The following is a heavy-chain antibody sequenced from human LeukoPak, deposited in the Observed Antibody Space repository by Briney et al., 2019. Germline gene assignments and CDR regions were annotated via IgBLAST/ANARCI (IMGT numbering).Heavy chain of an antibody. CDR1: GFTFSSYA. CDR2: ISGSGGST. V-gene: IGHV3-23*01. Sequence: GGSLRLSYAASGFTFSSYAMSWVRQAPGKGLEWVSAISGSGGSTYYADSVKGRFTISRDNSKNTLYLQMNSLRAEDTAVYYCAKDSIWFGELELDYWGQGTLVTVSS. J-gene: IGHJ4*02. D-gene: IGHD3-10*01. CDR3: AKDSIWFGELELDY.